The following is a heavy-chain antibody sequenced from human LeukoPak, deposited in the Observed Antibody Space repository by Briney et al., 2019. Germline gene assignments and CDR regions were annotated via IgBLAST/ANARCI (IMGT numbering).Heavy chain of an antibody. CDR2: IYYSGST. J-gene: IGHJ6*03. Sequence: PSETLSLTCTVSGGSISSYYWSWIRQPPGKGLEWIGYIYYSGSTNYNPSLKSRVTISVDTSKNQFSLKLSSVTAADAAVYYCARVSGGSYYYYYYMDVWGKGTTVTISS. V-gene: IGHV4-59*01. CDR1: GGSISSYY. CDR3: ARVSGGSYYYYYYMDV. D-gene: IGHD2-15*01.